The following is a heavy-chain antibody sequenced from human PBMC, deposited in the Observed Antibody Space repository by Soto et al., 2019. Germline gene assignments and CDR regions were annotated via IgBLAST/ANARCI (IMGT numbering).Heavy chain of an antibody. CDR3: AKIAAAGDAFDI. CDR2: ISSSSSTI. CDR1: GFTFSSYS. V-gene: IGHV3-48*01. D-gene: IGHD6-13*01. J-gene: IGHJ3*02. Sequence: GGSLRLSCAASGFTFSSYSMNWVRQAPGKGLEWVSYISSSSSTIYYADSVKGRFTISRDNSKNSLYLQMNSLRAEDTAVYYCAKIAAAGDAFDIWGQGTMVTVSS.